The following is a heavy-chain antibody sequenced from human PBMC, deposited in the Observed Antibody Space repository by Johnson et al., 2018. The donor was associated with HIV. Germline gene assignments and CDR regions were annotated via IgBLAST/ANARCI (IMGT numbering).Heavy chain of an antibody. J-gene: IGHJ3*02. D-gene: IGHD2-8*02. CDR1: RFTFSAYP. CDR2: ISSNGGKT. Sequence: QVQLVESGGGVVQPGRSLRLSCAASRFTFSAYPMHWVRQAPGKGLEYVSAISSNGGKTYYADSVKGRFTISRDNSKNTLYLQMNSLRAEDTAVYNCARVGLGGVPWTLDIWGQGTMVTVSS. V-gene: IGHV3-64*04. CDR3: ARVGLGGVPWTLDI.